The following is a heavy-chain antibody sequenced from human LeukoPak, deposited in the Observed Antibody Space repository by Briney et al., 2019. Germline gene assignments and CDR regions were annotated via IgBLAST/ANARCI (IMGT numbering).Heavy chain of an antibody. J-gene: IGHJ4*02. V-gene: IGHV3-23*01. CDR1: GLSFSSFA. Sequence: PGGSLRLSCAASGLSFSSFAMSWFRRVPPGGLEEFSAIRGNGETFYEDYVKGRFPLSIDSSRNKEYFQLNNLRVEDKAIYYCAKASWVSSTDAVGWGQGTLVTV. D-gene: IGHD3-10*01. CDR2: IRGNGET. CDR3: AKASWVSSTDAVG.